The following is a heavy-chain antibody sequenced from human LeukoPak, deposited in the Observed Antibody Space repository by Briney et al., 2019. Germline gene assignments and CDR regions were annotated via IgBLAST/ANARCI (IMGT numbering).Heavy chain of an antibody. CDR2: MNPNSGHA. CDR3: ARGPALHSKWVGGRWFDP. J-gene: IGHJ5*02. D-gene: IGHD6-19*01. CDR1: GYTFTSYD. Sequence: ASVRVSCKASGYTFTSYDIHWVRQAAGHGLEWMGWMNPNSGHAGHAQKFEARVTMTRDTSMSTAYMELSGLTSEDTAIYYCARGPALHSKWVGGRWFDPWGQGTLVTVAS. V-gene: IGHV1-8*01.